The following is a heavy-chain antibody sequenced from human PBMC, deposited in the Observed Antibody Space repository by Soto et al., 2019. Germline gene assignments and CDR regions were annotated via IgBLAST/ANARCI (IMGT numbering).Heavy chain of an antibody. Sequence: PSETLSLTCAVSGYSIGSGYYWAWIRQSPGKGLEWIGSIYHAGSVNYNPSLNGRVALSMDTSKNHFSLKLTSVTAADTAVYYCARTLDYYGMDVWGQGTTVTVSS. CDR1: GYSIGSGYY. CDR3: ARTLDYYGMDV. CDR2: IYHAGSV. V-gene: IGHV4-38-2*01. J-gene: IGHJ6*02.